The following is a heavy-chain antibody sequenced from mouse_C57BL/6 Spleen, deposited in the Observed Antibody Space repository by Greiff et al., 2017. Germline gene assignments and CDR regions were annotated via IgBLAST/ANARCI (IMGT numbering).Heavy chain of an antibody. J-gene: IGHJ2*01. CDR3: ARGVTTLGEDY. D-gene: IGHD2-2*01. V-gene: IGHV14-2*01. Sequence: DVKLVESGAELVKPGASVKLSCTASGFNIKDYYMHWVKQRTEQGLEWIGRIDPEDGETKYAPKFQGKATTTADTSSNTAYLQLSSLTSEDTAVYYCARGVTTLGEDYWGQGTTLTVSS. CDR1: GFNIKDYY. CDR2: IDPEDGET.